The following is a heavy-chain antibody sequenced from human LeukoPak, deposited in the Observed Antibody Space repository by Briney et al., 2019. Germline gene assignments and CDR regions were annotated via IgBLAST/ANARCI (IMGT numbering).Heavy chain of an antibody. D-gene: IGHD1-26*01. J-gene: IGHJ4*02. CDR3: ARTGWELLLFDY. V-gene: IGHV1-46*01. Sequence: ASVKVSCKASGYTFTSYYMHWVRQAPGQGLEWMGIINPSGGSTSYAQKFQGRVTMTRDMSTSTVYMELSSLRSEDTAVYYCARTGWELLLFDYWGQGTLVTVSS. CDR1: GYTFTSYY. CDR2: INPSGGST.